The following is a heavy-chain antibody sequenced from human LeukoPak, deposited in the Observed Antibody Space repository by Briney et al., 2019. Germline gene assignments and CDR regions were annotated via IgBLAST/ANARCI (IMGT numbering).Heavy chain of an antibody. J-gene: IGHJ6*03. CDR1: GFIFIHFW. V-gene: IGHV3-7*01. Sequence: GGSLRLSCEASGFIFIHFWMSWVRQAPGKGLEWVASIRQDGSERYYVDSVEGRFNISRDNAKNSLYLQVNSLRVEDTAIYYCARQNLYYDFWSGYSRDYYYMDVWGKGTTVTVSS. D-gene: IGHD3-3*01. CDR2: IRQDGSER. CDR3: ARQNLYYDFWSGYSRDYYYMDV.